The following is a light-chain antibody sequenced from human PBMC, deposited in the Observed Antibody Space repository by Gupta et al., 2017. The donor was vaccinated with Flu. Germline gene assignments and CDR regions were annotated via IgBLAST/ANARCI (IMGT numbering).Light chain of an antibody. CDR2: GAS. CDR1: QSVSSN. Sequence: EIMMTQSRATLSISPGERATLSWRASQSVSSNLAWYQQNPGQAPRLLIYGASTRATGVPARVSGSGSGTEFTLTISSLQSEDFAVYYCQKYNDWPLFGQGTKVEIK. CDR3: QKYNDWPL. J-gene: IGKJ1*01. V-gene: IGKV3-15*01.